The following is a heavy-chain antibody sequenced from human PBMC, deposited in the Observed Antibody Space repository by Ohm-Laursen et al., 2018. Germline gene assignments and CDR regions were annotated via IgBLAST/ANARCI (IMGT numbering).Heavy chain of an antibody. CDR1: GFTFSSYG. CDR3: ARDYGDYHHNPDY. Sequence: SLRLSCAAPGFTFSSYGMHWVRQAPGKGLEWVANINRDGGDKYYVDSVKGRFAISRDGAKNSVYLQMNSLRSDDTAVYYCARDYGDYHHNPDYWGQGTLVTVSS. CDR2: INRDGGDK. J-gene: IGHJ4*02. V-gene: IGHV3-7*03. D-gene: IGHD4-17*01.